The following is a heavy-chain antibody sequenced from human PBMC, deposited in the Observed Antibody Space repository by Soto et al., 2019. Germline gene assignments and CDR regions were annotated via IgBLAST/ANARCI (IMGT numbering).Heavy chain of an antibody. CDR2: ISYSGTT. CDR1: GGSISSGGHY. J-gene: IGHJ6*02. D-gene: IGHD4-17*01. CDR3: ARRHGDYEIGYCAYGMDV. V-gene: IGHV4-31*01. Sequence: QVQLQESGPGLVKPSQTLSLTCTVSGGSISSGGHYWSWIRQHPGKGLEWIGYISYSGTTYYNPPLKGLVTIPVATSEYQFSRRRSSVTAADTAVYCCARRHGDYEIGYCAYGMDVWGQGTTVTVSS.